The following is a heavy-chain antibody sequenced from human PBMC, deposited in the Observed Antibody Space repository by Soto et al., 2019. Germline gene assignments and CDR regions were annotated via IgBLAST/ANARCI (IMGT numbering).Heavy chain of an antibody. Sequence: GESLKISCKGSGYSFTSYWIGWVRQMPGKGLEWMGIIYPGDSDTRYSPSFQGQVTISADKSISTAYLQWSSLKASDTAMYYCARVAYCGGDCYTHYYCGMVVWGQGTMLTVS. CDR1: GYSFTSYW. D-gene: IGHD2-21*02. CDR2: IYPGDSDT. CDR3: ARVAYCGGDCYTHYYCGMVV. V-gene: IGHV5-51*01. J-gene: IGHJ6*02.